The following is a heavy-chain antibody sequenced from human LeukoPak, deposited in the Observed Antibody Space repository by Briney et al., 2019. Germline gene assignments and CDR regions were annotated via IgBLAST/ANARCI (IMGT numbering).Heavy chain of an antibody. J-gene: IGHJ5*02. CDR3: AGYCSSTSCYVVDWFDP. V-gene: IGHV4-34*01. CDR2: INHSGST. CDR1: GGSFSGYY. D-gene: IGHD2-2*01. Sequence: SETLSLTCAVYGGSFSGYYWSWIRQPPGKGLEWIGEINHSGSTNYNPSLKSRVTISVDTSKNQFSLKLSSVTAADTAVYYCAGYCSSTSCYVVDWFDPWGQGTLVTVSS.